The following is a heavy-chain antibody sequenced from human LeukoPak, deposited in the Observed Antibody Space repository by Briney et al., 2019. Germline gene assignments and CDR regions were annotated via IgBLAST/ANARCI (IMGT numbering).Heavy chain of an antibody. CDR3: ARVAVIYYYYMEV. CDR2: IRQDGSEE. V-gene: IGHV3-7*01. J-gene: IGHJ6*03. Sequence: GGSLRLSCAASGFTFSTYWMSWVRQAPGKGLEWVANIRQDGSEEYYLDSVKGRFTISRDNAKNSLYPQMNSLREEDTAVYYCARVAVIYYYYMEVWGKGTTVTVSS. D-gene: IGHD2/OR15-2a*01. CDR1: GFTFSTYW.